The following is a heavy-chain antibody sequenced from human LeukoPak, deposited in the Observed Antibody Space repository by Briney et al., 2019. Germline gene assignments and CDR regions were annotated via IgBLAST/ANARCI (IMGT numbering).Heavy chain of an antibody. CDR3: ARSTQASSTSFDY. J-gene: IGHJ4*02. CDR1: GGSISNYY. Sequence: SQTLSLTCTVSGGSISNYYWSWIRQTPGNGLENIGFIYHSGSTNYNPSLKSRVTMSVDKSKNQCSLRLTSVTAADTAIYFCARSTQASSTSFDYWGQGTLVTVSS. CDR2: IYHSGST. V-gene: IGHV4-59*01. D-gene: IGHD6-6*01.